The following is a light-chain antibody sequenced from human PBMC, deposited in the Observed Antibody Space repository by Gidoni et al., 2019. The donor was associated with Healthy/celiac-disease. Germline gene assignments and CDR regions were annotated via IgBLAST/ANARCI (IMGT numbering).Light chain of an antibody. J-gene: IGKJ2*01. CDR1: QSLLHSNAYNY. Sequence: DIVMTQSPLSLPVTPGEPASISCRSSQSLLHSNAYNYLDWYLRKPGQSPQLLIYLGSNRASGVPDRFSGSGSGTDFTLKISRVEAEDVGVYYCMQALQTPPTFGQGTNLEIK. CDR2: LGS. CDR3: MQALQTPPT. V-gene: IGKV2-28*01.